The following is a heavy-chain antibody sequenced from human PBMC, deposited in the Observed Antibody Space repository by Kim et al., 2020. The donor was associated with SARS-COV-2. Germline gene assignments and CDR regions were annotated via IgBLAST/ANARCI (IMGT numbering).Heavy chain of an antibody. CDR3: ARGFRLGGMVS. V-gene: IGHV3-11*01. D-gene: IGHD3-16*01. J-gene: IGHJ5*02. Sequence: DSVRGRFTTSRDNAKNALYLQMNGLRAEDTAVYYCARGFRLGGMVSWGQGTLVTVSS.